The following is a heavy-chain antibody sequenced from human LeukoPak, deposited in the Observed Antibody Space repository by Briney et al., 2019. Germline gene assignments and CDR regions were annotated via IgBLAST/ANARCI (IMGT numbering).Heavy chain of an antibody. J-gene: IGHJ3*02. CDR2: MNPNSGNT. CDR3: AREKNASDS. V-gene: IGHV1-8*01. Sequence: ASETLSCKSSGYTFTSYDINWVRQATGQGLEWMGWMNPNSGNTVYAQKSQGRVTMTRNTVKGTAYMELSSLRSGGTAVYYFAREKNASDSWGQGTMVTVSS. CDR1: GYTFTSYD.